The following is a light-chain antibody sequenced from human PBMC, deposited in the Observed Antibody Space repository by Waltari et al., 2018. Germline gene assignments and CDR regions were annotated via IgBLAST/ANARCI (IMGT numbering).Light chain of an antibody. CDR2: DVS. J-gene: IGLJ2*01. CDR3: SSYTSSSTLV. V-gene: IGLV2-14*03. Sequence: QSALTQPASVSGSPGQSLTISCTGTSSXXXXXXXXXWYQQHPGKAPKLMIYDVSNRPLGVSNRFAGSKSGNSASLTISGRQAEDEADYYCSSYTSSSTLVFGGGTKLTVL. CDR1: SSXXXXXXX.